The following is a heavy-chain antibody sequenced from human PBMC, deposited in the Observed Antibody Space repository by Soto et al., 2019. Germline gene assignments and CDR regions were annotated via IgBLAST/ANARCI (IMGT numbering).Heavy chain of an antibody. J-gene: IGHJ6*02. CDR1: GFTSSNYW. D-gene: IGHD3-10*01. CDR2: IKSDGSST. Sequence: PGGSLRLSCAASGFTSSNYWMHWVRQAPGKGLVWVSRIKSDGSSTSYADSVKGRFTISRDNAKNTLYLQMNSLRAEDTAVYYCARGSEGGSYYYYGMDVWGQGTTVTVSS. CDR3: ARGSEGGSYYYYGMDV. V-gene: IGHV3-74*01.